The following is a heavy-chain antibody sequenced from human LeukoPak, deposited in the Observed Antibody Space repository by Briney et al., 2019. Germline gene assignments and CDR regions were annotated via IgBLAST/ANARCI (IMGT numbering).Heavy chain of an antibody. CDR1: GGSISSYY. J-gene: IGHJ4*02. Sequence: SETPSLTCTVSGGSISSYYWSWIRQPAGKGLEWIGRIYTSGSTNYNPSLKSRVTMSVDTSKNQFSLKLSSVTAADTAVYYCARESRDSSGYSHDYWGQGTLVTASS. CDR2: IYTSGST. D-gene: IGHD3-22*01. V-gene: IGHV4-4*07. CDR3: ARESRDSSGYSHDY.